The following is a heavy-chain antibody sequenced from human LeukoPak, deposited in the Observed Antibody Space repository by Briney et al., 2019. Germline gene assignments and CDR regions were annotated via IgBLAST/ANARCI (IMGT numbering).Heavy chain of an antibody. D-gene: IGHD3-3*01. J-gene: IGHJ4*02. CDR2: INHSGST. CDR3: ARGGVRLEWLTTYYFDY. V-gene: IGHV4-34*01. Sequence: SVTLSLTCAVYGGSFSGYYWSWIRQPPGKGLEWIGEINHSGSTNYNPSLKSRVTISVDTSKNQFSLKLSSVTAADTAVYYCARGGVRLEWLTTYYFDYWGQGTLVTVSP. CDR1: GGSFSGYY.